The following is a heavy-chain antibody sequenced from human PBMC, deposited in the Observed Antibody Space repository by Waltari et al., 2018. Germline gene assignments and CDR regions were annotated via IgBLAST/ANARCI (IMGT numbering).Heavy chain of an antibody. CDR3: ARQVGAIGATDV. V-gene: IGHV4-39*01. CDR1: GGSISSSSSY. J-gene: IGHJ6*04. CDR2: IYYSGST. Sequence: QLQLQESGPGLVKPSETLSLTCTVSGGSISSSSSYWGWIRQPPGKGLEWIGSIYYSGSTYYNPSLKSRVTISVDTSKNQFSLKLSSVTAADTAVYYCARQVGAIGATDVWGKGTTVTVSS. D-gene: IGHD1-26*01.